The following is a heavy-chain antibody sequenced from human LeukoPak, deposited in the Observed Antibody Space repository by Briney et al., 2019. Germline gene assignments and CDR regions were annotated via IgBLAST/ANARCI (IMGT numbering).Heavy chain of an antibody. D-gene: IGHD5-18*01. V-gene: IGHV4-39*07. CDR1: GGSISSSYYY. Sequence: SETLSLTCTVSGGSISSSYYYWGWIRQPPGKGLEWIGSIYYSGSTYYNPSLKSRVTISVDTSKNQFSLKLSSVTAADTAVYYCAHNLGYSYGIGYWGQGTLVTVSS. CDR2: IYYSGST. J-gene: IGHJ4*02. CDR3: AHNLGYSYGIGY.